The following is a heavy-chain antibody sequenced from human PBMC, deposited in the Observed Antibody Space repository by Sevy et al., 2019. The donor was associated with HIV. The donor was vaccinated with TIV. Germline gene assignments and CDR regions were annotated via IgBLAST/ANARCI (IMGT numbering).Heavy chain of an antibody. J-gene: IGHJ3*02. CDR2: IFGSGGTT. V-gene: IGHV3-23*01. Sequence: GGSLRLSCAASGITFNNYAMKWVRQAPGKGLDWVSTIFGSGGTTYYADSVKGRFTISRDNSKNTLYLQMNSLRTEDTALYYCAGGRFDSSGSFDAFDMWGQGTMVTVSS. CDR1: GITFNNYA. D-gene: IGHD3-22*01. CDR3: AGGRFDSSGSFDAFDM.